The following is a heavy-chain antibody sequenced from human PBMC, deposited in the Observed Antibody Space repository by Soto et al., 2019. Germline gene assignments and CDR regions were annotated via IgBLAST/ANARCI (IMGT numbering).Heavy chain of an antibody. D-gene: IGHD3-22*01. V-gene: IGHV3-30-3*01. CDR3: ARSSDSSGYSPDDAFDI. Sequence: GGSLRLSCAASGFTFSSYAMHWVRQATGKGLEWVAVISYDGSNKYYADSVKGRFTISRDNSKNTLYLQMNSLRAEDTAVYYCARSSDSSGYSPDDAFDIWGQGTMVTVSS. CDR1: GFTFSSYA. CDR2: ISYDGSNK. J-gene: IGHJ3*02.